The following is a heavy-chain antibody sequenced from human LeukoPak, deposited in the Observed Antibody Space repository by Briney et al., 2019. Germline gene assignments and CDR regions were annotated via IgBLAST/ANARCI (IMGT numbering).Heavy chain of an antibody. J-gene: IGHJ3*02. V-gene: IGHV5-51*01. CDR3: ARPNDPDSIGDAFDI. Sequence: GESLKISCKGSGYSFTSYWIGWVRQMPGKGLEWMGIIYPGDSDTRYSPSFQGQVTISADKSISTAYLQWSSLKASDTAMYCCARPNDPDSIGDAFDIWGQGTMVTVSS. CDR2: IYPGDSDT. CDR1: GYSFTSYW. D-gene: IGHD3-22*01.